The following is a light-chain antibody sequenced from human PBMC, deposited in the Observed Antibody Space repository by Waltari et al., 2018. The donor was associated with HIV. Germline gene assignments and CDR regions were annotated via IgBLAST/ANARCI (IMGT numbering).Light chain of an antibody. CDR3: QSADSSGSNFV. CDR2: KDS. J-gene: IGLJ1*01. Sequence: SYELTQPPSVSVSPGQTARITRSGAALAKQYAHWYQQKSGQAPVSVIYKDSERPSGIPERFSGSSSGTTVTLTISGVQAEDEADYYCQSADSSGSNFVFGTGTKVTVL. V-gene: IGLV3-25*03. CDR1: ALAKQY.